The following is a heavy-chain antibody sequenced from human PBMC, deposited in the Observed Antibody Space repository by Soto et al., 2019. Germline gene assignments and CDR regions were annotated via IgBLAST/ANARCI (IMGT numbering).Heavy chain of an antibody. J-gene: IGHJ3*01. CDR2: IRGSGVGT. V-gene: IGHV3-23*01. D-gene: IGHD4-17*01. Sequence: GGSLRLSCVASGFTFSDYAMTWVRQAPGKGLEWVSSIRGSGVGTSYADSVKGRFTISRDNSKNTLFLQINSLRAEDTAVYYCARDPNGDYVGAFDGWGRGTMVTVSS. CDR1: GFTFSDYA. CDR3: ARDPNGDYVGAFDG.